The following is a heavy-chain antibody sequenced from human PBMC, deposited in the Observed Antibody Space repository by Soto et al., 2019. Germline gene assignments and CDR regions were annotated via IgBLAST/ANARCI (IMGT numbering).Heavy chain of an antibody. V-gene: IGHV4-28*01. CDR2: IYYSGST. CDR1: GYSISSSNW. D-gene: IGHD6-13*01. J-gene: IGHJ5*02. Sequence: QVQLQESGPGLVKPSDTLSLTCAVSGYSISSSNWWGWIRQPPGKGLEWIGYIYYSGSTYYNPSLKSRVTMSVDTSKNQFSLKLSSVTAVGTAVYYCARNLGYSEHWAPPPWFDPWGQGTLVTVSS. CDR3: ARNLGYSEHWAPPPWFDP.